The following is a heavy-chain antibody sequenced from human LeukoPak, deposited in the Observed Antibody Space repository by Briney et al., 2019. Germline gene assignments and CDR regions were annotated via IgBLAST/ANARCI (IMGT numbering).Heavy chain of an antibody. D-gene: IGHD1-26*01. CDR2: IYTSGST. J-gene: IGHJ4*02. CDR1: GGSISSGSYY. V-gene: IGHV4-61*02. CDR3: ARIPVGASYFDY. Sequence: PSETLSLTCTVSGGSISSGSYYWSWIRQPAGKGLEWIGRIYTSGSTNYSPSLKSRVTISVDTSKNQFSLKLSSVTAADTAVYYCARIPVGASYFDYWGQGTLVTVSS.